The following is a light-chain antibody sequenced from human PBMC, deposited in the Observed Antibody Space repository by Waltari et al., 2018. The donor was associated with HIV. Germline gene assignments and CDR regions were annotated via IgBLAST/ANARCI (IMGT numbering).Light chain of an antibody. V-gene: IGLV1-47*01. J-gene: IGLJ3*02. CDR3: AAWDDSLSGPV. CDR1: SSNIGNNY. CDR2: RSN. Sequence: QSVLTQPPSASGTPGQRVPIPCSGSSSNIGNNYVYWYHQLPATAPKLLIYRSNQRPSGVPDRFAGSKSGTSASLAISGLRSEDEADYYCAAWDDSLSGPVFGGGTKLTVL.